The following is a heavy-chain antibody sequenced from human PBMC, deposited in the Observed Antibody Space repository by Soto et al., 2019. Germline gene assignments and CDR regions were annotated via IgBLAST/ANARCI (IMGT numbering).Heavy chain of an antibody. J-gene: IGHJ6*02. CDR3: ARNQPHPYCSGGTCRPAYGMDV. V-gene: IGHV4-39*01. D-gene: IGHD2-15*01. CDR1: GGSISSDSFY. CDR2: IYYSGDT. Sequence: LSLTCTVSGGSISSDSFYWALIRQPPGKGLEWIGIIYYSGDTYYNPSLAGRLTMSVDTSNQFSLTLRSVTAADTALYYCARNQPHPYCSGGTCRPAYGMDVWDPRTTRTVSS.